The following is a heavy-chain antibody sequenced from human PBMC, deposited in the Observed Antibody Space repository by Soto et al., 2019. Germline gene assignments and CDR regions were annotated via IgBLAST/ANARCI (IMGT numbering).Heavy chain of an antibody. V-gene: IGHV1-69*01. CDR1: GGTFSSYA. D-gene: IGHD6-13*01. CDR2: IIPICGTA. J-gene: IGHJ1*01. CDR3: ARDTGRASSSAHFQH. Sequence: QVQLVQSGAEVKKPGSSVKVSCKASGGTFSSYAIIWVRQAPGQGLEWMGGIIPICGTANYAQKFQGRVTITADESTSTAYMELSSLRAEDTAVYYCARDTGRASSSAHFQHGGQGTLVTVSS.